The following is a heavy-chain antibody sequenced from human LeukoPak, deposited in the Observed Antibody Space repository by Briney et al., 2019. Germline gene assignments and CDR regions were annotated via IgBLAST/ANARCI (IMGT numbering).Heavy chain of an antibody. V-gene: IGHV3-9*01. Sequence: GGSLRLSCAASGFTFSSYSMNWVRQAPGKGLEWVSGISWNSGSIGYADSVKGRFTISRDNAKNSLYLQMNSLRAEDTALYYCAKGSAAGSPPRDYWGQGTLVTVSS. CDR2: ISWNSGSI. CDR3: AKGSAAGSPPRDY. CDR1: GFTFSSYS. D-gene: IGHD6-13*01. J-gene: IGHJ4*02.